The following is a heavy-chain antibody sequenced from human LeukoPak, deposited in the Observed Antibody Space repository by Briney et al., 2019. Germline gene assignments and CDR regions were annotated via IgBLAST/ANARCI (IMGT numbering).Heavy chain of an antibody. J-gene: IGHJ3*02. CDR3: ARHLQDDYGDYEAFDI. V-gene: IGHV4-59*08. CDR2: IYYSGST. D-gene: IGHD4-17*01. CDR1: GDSISGFY. Sequence: SETLSLTCTVSGDSISGFYWTWIRQPPGKGLEWIGYIYYSGSTNYNPSPKSRVTISVDTSKNQFPLTLSSVTAADTAVYYCARHLQDDYGDYEAFDIWGQGTMVTVSS.